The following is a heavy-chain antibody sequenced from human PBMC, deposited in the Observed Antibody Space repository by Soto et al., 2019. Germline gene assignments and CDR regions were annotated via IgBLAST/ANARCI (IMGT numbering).Heavy chain of an antibody. Sequence: ASVKVSCKASGYTFTGYYMHWVRQAPXQGLEWMGWINPNSGGTNYAQKFQGWVTMTRDTSISTAYMELSRLRSDDTAVYYSARDRPLGGAISVLAFWGHGTTVPVS. V-gene: IGHV1-2*04. CDR2: INPNSGGT. D-gene: IGHD3-16*02. CDR3: ARDRPLGGAISVLAF. J-gene: IGHJ6*02. CDR1: GYTFTGYY.